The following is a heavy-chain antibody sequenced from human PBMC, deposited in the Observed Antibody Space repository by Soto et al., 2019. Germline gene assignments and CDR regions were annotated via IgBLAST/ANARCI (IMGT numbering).Heavy chain of an antibody. J-gene: IGHJ6*02. CDR1: GYTFTGYY. CDR2: INPNSGGT. D-gene: IGHD6-19*01. Sequence: QVQLVQSGAEVKKPGASVKVSCKASGYTFTGYYMHWVRQAPGQGLEWMGWINPNSGGTNYAQKVQGWVTMTRDTSISTAYMELSRLRSDDTAVYYCARRYSSGWLPNGMDVWGQGTTVTVSS. V-gene: IGHV1-2*04. CDR3: ARRYSSGWLPNGMDV.